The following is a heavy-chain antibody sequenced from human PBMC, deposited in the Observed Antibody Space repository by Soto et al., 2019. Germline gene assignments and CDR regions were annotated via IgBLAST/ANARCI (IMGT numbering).Heavy chain of an antibody. CDR3: AKSHLGGWYFDY. CDR2: IYHSGST. D-gene: IGHD6-19*01. V-gene: IGHV4-38-2*02. CDR1: GYSISSGYY. J-gene: IGHJ4*02. Sequence: SETLSLTCTVSGYSISSGYYWGWIRQPPGKGLEWIGSIYHSGSTYYNPSLKSRVTISVDTSKNQFSLKLSSVTAADTAVDYCAKSHLGGWYFDYWGQGTLVTVSS.